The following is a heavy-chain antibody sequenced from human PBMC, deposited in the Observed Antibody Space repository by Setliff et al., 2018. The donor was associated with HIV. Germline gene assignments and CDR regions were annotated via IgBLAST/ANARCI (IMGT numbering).Heavy chain of an antibody. CDR1: GDYLPGYQ. J-gene: IGHJ6*03. D-gene: IGHD3-10*01. V-gene: IGHV4-59*10. Sequence: SETLSLTCAVYGDYLPGYQWSWIRQPAGKGLEWIGHIYTTGSTNYNPSLKNRVTISIDTSKNQLSLKVSSVTAADAAVYYCATGENYYGSGSPSVHYYMDVWGKGTTVTVSS. CDR3: ATGENYYGSGSPSVHYYMDV. CDR2: IYTTGST.